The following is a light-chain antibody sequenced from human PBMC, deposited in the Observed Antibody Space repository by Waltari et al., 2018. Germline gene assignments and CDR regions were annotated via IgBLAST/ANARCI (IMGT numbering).Light chain of an antibody. CDR3: QQYNTWPS. CDR1: QNISTH. Sequence: EIVMTQSPATLSVSPGERATLSCRASQNISTHLVWYQHNPGQAPSLLIYAASTRATGTPSRFRCHGSATEFTLTISSLQSEDFALYYCQQYNTWPSFGPGTKVDIK. CDR2: AAS. J-gene: IGKJ3*01. V-gene: IGKV3-15*01.